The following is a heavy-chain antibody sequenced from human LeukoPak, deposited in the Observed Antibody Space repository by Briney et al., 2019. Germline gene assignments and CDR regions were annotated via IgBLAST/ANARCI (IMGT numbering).Heavy chain of an antibody. J-gene: IGHJ4*02. CDR1: GGSISSSSYY. CDR2: IYYSGST. Sequence: SETLSLTCTVSGGSISSSSYYWGWIRQPPGKGLEWIGSIYYSGSTYYNPSLKSRVTISVDTSKNQFSLKLSSVTAADTAVYYCARTESGIADYWGQGTLVTVSS. CDR3: ARTESGIADY. V-gene: IGHV4-39*07. D-gene: IGHD6-13*01.